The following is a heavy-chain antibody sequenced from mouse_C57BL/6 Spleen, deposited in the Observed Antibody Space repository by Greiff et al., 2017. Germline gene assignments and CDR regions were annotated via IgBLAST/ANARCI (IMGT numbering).Heavy chain of an antibody. CDR1: GYTFTSYW. CDR3: ARDGYYAHYFGY. Sequence: QVQLQQPGAELVRPGSSVKLSCKASGYTFTSYWMHWVKQRPIQRLEWIGNIDPSDSDTHYNQKFKDKATLTVDKSSSTAYLQLSSLTSEDSAVYYCARDGYYAHYFGYWGQGTTRTVSS. CDR2: IDPSDSDT. J-gene: IGHJ2*01. V-gene: IGHV1-52*01. D-gene: IGHD2-3*01.